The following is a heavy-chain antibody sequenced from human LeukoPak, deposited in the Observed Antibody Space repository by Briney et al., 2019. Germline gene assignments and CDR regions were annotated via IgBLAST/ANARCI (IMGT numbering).Heavy chain of an antibody. Sequence: TGGSLRLSCAASGSTFSSYAMSWVRQAPGKGLEWVSAISGSGGNTYYADSVKGRFTISRDNSKNTLYLQMNSLRAEEKAVYYCAKDGGGVTPFDYWGQGTLVTVSS. J-gene: IGHJ4*02. D-gene: IGHD2-21*02. V-gene: IGHV3-23*01. CDR2: ISGSGGNT. CDR3: AKDGGGVTPFDY. CDR1: GSTFSSYA.